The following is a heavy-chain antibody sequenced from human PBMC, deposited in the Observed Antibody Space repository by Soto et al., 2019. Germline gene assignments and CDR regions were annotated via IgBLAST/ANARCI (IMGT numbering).Heavy chain of an antibody. CDR1: GDSIRSYY. V-gene: IGHV4-59*01. CDR3: ARLREMATIGDYYYYAMDV. CDR2: IYYSGST. J-gene: IGHJ6*02. Sequence: PSETLSLTCTVSGDSIRSYYWSWIRQPPGMGLEWIGYIYYSGSTNYNPSLKSRVTISLDTSKNQFSLKLSSVTAADTAVYYCARLREMATIGDYYYYAMDVWGQGTTVTVSS. D-gene: IGHD5-12*01.